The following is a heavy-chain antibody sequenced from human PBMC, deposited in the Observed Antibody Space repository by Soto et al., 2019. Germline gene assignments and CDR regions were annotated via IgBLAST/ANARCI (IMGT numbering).Heavy chain of an antibody. D-gene: IGHD3-22*01. V-gene: IGHV1-8*01. Sequence: QVQLVQSGSEVKKPGASVRVSCEASGYSFTSDNINRVRQAPGQGLEWVGYMNPYNGRSGYGQKFQGRVILTRDTSINTAYMELTNLRSEDTAVYYCARGQDYFDTSGYNDYWGRGTLITVSS. CDR1: GYSFTSDN. CDR3: ARGQDYFDTSGYNDY. CDR2: MNPYNGRS. J-gene: IGHJ4*02.